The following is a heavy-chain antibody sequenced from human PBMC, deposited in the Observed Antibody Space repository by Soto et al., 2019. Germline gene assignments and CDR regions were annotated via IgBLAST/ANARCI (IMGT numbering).Heavy chain of an antibody. CDR2: IYYRGTT. CDR3: ARATESHYFDY. J-gene: IGHJ4*02. CDR1: GASITSSGYY. V-gene: IGHV4-31*01. Sequence: QVQLQESGPGLVKPSQTLSLTCTLSGASITSSGYYWSWIRLHPGEGLEWIGYIYYRGTTYYNPSLKSPVTISTDTSKKEFSLTLTSVPAADTAVYYCARATESHYFDYWGRGILVTVTS.